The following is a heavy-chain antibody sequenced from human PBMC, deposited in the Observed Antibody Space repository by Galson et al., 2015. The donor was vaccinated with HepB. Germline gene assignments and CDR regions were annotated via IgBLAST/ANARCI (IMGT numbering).Heavy chain of an antibody. D-gene: IGHD1-26*01. Sequence: SVKVSCKASRGTFSSYAISWVRQAPGQGLEWMGGIIPIFGTANYAQKFQGRVTITADKSTSTAYMELSSLRSEDTAVYYCARVSAGGGSYYWASPQHYFDYWGQGTLVTVSS. CDR2: IIPIFGTA. CDR3: ARVSAGGGSYYWASPQHYFDY. V-gene: IGHV1-69*06. J-gene: IGHJ4*02. CDR1: RGTFSSYA.